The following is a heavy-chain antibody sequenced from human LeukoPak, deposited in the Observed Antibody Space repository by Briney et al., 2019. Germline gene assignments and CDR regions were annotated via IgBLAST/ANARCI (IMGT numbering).Heavy chain of an antibody. V-gene: IGHV1-2*06. CDR2: INPNSGVT. CDR3: ARGYCSRGSCYSVENWFDP. D-gene: IGHD2-15*01. CDR1: GYTFTGYS. Sequence: ASLKVSCKXSGYTFTGYSMHCVRQSPGQGLEWVGRINPNSGVTNYAQKFQGRVTMTRDTSSSTAYMELSRLRSDDTAVYYCARGYCSRGSCYSVENWFDPWGQGTLVTVSS. J-gene: IGHJ5*02.